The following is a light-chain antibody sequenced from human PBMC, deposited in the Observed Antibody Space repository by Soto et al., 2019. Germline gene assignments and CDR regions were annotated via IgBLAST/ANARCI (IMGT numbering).Light chain of an antibody. Sequence: SVGDRVTITCRASQSISSWLAWYQQKPGKAPKLLIYKASSLESGVPSRFSGSGSGTEFTLTISSLQPDDFATYYCQQYNSYSYTFGQGTKVDIK. J-gene: IGKJ2*01. CDR1: QSISSW. CDR2: KAS. V-gene: IGKV1-5*03. CDR3: QQYNSYSYT.